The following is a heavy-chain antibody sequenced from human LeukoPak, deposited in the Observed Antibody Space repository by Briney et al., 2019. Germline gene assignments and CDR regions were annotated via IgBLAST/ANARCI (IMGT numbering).Heavy chain of an antibody. D-gene: IGHD6-13*01. CDR2: IYPGDSDT. Sequence: GESLKISCEGSGYSFSRYWIAWVRQMPGKGLEWVGIIYPGDSDTRYSPSFQGQVTISADKSISTAYLQWSSLKASDTAMYYCARIALGRYSSSWYYFDYWGQGTLVTVSS. J-gene: IGHJ4*02. CDR1: GYSFSRYW. CDR3: ARIALGRYSSSWYYFDY. V-gene: IGHV5-51*01.